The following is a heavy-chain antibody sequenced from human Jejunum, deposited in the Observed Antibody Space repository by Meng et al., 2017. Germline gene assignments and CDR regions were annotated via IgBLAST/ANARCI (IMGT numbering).Heavy chain of an antibody. V-gene: IGHV3-15*01. J-gene: IGHJ4*02. Sequence: VRMQESGPGLVRPSETLSLTCTVSGDSVSSDNYYWSWIRQPPGKGLEWVGRIKSNSDGGTTDYAAPVKGRFTISRDDSKNTLYLQMNSLITEDTAVYFCATGAAAADHWGQGTLVTVSS. CDR3: ATGAAAADH. CDR2: IKSNSDGGTT. CDR1: GDSVSSDNYY. D-gene: IGHD6-13*01.